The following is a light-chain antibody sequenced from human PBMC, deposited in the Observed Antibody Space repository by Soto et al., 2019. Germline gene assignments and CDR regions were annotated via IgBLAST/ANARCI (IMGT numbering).Light chain of an antibody. CDR2: GAS. CDR1: QSVDTTF. V-gene: IGKV3-20*01. CDR3: QQYMSSVT. Sequence: EIVLTQSPGSLSLSPGQRATLSCRASQSVDTTFFAWYQKKPGQAPRLLIQGASKRATGIPDRFSVSVSGTDFTLIISRPEPEDFVAYYCQQYMSSVTFGQGTKVEIK. J-gene: IGKJ1*01.